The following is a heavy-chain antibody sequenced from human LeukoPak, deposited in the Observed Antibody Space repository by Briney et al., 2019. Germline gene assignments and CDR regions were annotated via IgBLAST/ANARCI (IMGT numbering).Heavy chain of an antibody. CDR2: SYYNGNT. V-gene: IGHV4-59*12. Sequence: SETLSLTCTVSGGSISSYYWSWIRQPPGKGLEWIGFSYYNGNTNYNPSLKSRVTISVDMSKNQFSLKLSSVTAADTAVYYCARVRYYDKGDDYWGQGTLVTVSS. CDR3: ARVRYYDKGDDY. CDR1: GGSISSYY. J-gene: IGHJ4*02. D-gene: IGHD3-22*01.